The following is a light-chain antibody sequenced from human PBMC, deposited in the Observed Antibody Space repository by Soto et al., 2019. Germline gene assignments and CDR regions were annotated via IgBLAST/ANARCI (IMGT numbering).Light chain of an antibody. CDR3: SSFTSKSTLI. CDR1: SGDVFAYNY. V-gene: IGLV2-14*03. CDR2: EVR. J-gene: IGLJ2*01. Sequence: QSVLTQPASVSGSPGQSITISCTGTSGDVFAYNYVSWYQQHPGKAPRLIFYEVRNRPSGIPLRFSASKSGNTASLTISGLQAEDEAHYYCSSFTSKSTLIFGGGTKLTVL.